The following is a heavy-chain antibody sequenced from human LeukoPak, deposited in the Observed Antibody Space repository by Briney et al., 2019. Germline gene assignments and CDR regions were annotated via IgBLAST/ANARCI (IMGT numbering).Heavy chain of an antibody. V-gene: IGHV4-59*01. CDR1: GGSISSYY. Sequence: SETLSLTCTVSGGSISSYYWSWIRQPPGKGLEWIGYIYYSGSTNYNPSLKSRVTISVDTSKNQFSLKLSSVTAADTAVYYCARDLLGGSYSDYWGQGTLVTVSS. CDR3: ARDLLGGSYSDY. CDR2: IYYSGST. J-gene: IGHJ4*02. D-gene: IGHD1-26*01.